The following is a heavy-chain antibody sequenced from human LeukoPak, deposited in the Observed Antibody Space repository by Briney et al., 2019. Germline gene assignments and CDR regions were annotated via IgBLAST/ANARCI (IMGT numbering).Heavy chain of an antibody. V-gene: IGHV4-59*01. CDR3: ATAGPISGRHNYFDS. CDR2: IYYSGST. J-gene: IGHJ4*02. CDR1: GDSISSYY. Sequence: SETLSLTCTVSGDSISSYYWSWIRQPPGKGLEWIGCIYYSGSTNYNPSLKSRVTISVDTSKNQFSLKLTSVNAADTAVYYCATAGPISGRHNYFDSWGQGTLVTVSS. D-gene: IGHD3-10*01.